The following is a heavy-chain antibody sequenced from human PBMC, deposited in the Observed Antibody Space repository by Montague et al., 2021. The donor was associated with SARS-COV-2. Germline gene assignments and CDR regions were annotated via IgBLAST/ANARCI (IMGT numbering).Heavy chain of an antibody. CDR3: ASAWGACGDYVTRGAFDI. CDR1: GGSISSYS. CDR2: ICNSGST. Sequence: SETLSLTCTVSGGSISSYSWSWIRQPPRPGLEWIWYICNSGSTNYNPSLTSRATISVDASTHQFCLKLSSVTAADTAVYYCASAWGACGDYVTRGAFDIWGQGTTVTVSS. D-gene: IGHD4-17*01. J-gene: IGHJ3*02. V-gene: IGHV4-59*01.